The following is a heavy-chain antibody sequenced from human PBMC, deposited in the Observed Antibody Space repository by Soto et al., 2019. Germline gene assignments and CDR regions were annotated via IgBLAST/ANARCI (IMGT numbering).Heavy chain of an antibody. D-gene: IGHD4-4*01. CDR2: IYYTGST. Sequence: PSETLSLTCTVSGGSINSYYWSWIRQPPGKGLEWIGDIYYTGSTKYNPSLKSRVTISVDTSKNQFSLKLSSVTAADTAVYHCARGITVSDSYYYGMEVWGQGTTVTVSS. V-gene: IGHV4-59*01. CDR3: ARGITVSDSYYYGMEV. CDR1: GGSINSYY. J-gene: IGHJ6*02.